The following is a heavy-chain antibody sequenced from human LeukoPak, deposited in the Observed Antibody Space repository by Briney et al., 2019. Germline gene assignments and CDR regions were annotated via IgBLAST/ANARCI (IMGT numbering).Heavy chain of an antibody. CDR1: GFTFRSYA. J-gene: IGHJ4*02. V-gene: IGHV3-23*01. CDR2: ISGSGGGT. Sequence: GGSLRLSCAASGFTFRSYAMSWARLAPGKGLEWVSTISGSGGGTWYPDSVKGRFTISRDNSKNTLWLHMTSLRAEDTAIYYCAKGSYSGDSSSTGDDYWGQGTLVTVSS. CDR3: AKGSYSGDSSSTGDDY. D-gene: IGHD3-10*01.